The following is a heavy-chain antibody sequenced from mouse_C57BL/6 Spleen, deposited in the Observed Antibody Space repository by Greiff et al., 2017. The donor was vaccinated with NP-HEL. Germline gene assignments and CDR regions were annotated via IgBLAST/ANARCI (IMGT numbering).Heavy chain of an antibody. CDR3: ANWGFAY. J-gene: IGHJ3*01. V-gene: IGHV2-5*01. D-gene: IGHD4-1*01. Sequence: VKVEESGPGLVQPSQSLSITCTVSGFSLTSYGVHWVRQSPGKGLEWLGVIWRGGSTDSHAAFMSRLIITKDNSKSQVFFKMNRLKADDTAKYVCANWGFAYWGQGILVTVSA. CDR1: GFSLTSYG. CDR2: IWRGGST.